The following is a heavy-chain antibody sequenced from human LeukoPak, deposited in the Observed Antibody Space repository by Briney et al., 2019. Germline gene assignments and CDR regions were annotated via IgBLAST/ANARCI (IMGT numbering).Heavy chain of an antibody. CDR2: ISGSGGST. V-gene: IGHV3-23*01. J-gene: IGHJ4*02. D-gene: IGHD6-19*01. CDR1: GVTFTRYP. CDR3: AKDCHSSGWYSYFDY. Sequence: ASQTLVCAPSGVTFTRYPMRCVPQAPRKELLWGSGISGSGGSTFYTVHAKGRFTISRDNSKKTLNLQMNSLRAEDTALYYCAKDCHSSGWYSYFDYWGQATLVTVSS.